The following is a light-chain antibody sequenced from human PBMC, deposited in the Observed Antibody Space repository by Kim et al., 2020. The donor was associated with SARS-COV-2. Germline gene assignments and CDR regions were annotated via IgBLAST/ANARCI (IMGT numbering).Light chain of an antibody. Sequence: ASVGDRVTITCRASQNVNTWLAWYQQRPGKAPQVLIYDASNLESGVPSRFSGSGSGTEFTLTSSGLQPDDFATYYCQQYNDHELTFGGGTKVDIK. CDR3: QQYNDHELT. CDR2: DAS. J-gene: IGKJ4*01. CDR1: QNVNTW. V-gene: IGKV1-5*01.